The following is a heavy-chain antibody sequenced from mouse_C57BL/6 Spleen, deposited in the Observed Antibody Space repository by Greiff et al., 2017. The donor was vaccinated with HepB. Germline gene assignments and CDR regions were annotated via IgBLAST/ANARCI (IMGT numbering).Heavy chain of an antibody. V-gene: IGHV5-9-1*02. CDR3: TRAEGYFDV. CDR1: GFTFSSYA. CDR2: ISSGGDYI. Sequence: EVKLQESGEGLVKPGGSLKLSCAASGFTFSSYAMSWVRQTPEKRLEWVAYISSGGDYIYYADTVKGRFTISRDNARNTLYLQMSSLKSEDTAMYYCTRAEGYFDVWGTGTTVTVSS. J-gene: IGHJ1*03.